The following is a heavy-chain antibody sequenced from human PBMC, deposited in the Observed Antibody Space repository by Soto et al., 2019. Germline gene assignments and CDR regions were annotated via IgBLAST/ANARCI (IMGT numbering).Heavy chain of an antibody. CDR2: IYYTGST. D-gene: IGHD6-13*01. CDR1: GDNIRSGGYY. J-gene: IGHJ5*02. V-gene: IGHV4-31*03. Sequence: SETLPLTCNVSGDNIRSGGYYWSWIRQRPGKDLEWVGYIYYTGSTYYNRSLRSRLSMSVDTSENQFSLKLTSVTAADTAIYYCARDRRAAHNMRGWFDPWGQG. CDR3: ARDRRAAHNMRGWFDP.